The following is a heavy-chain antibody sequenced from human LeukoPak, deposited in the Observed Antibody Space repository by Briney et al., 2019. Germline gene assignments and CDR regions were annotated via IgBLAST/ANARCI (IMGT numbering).Heavy chain of an antibody. CDR1: GGSFSGSN. Sequence: PSETLSLTCAVYGGSFSGSNWSWIRQPPGKGLEWIGEIYNSGSTIYNPSFKSRVTISVDTSKNQFSLNLISVTAADTAVYYCVRAYDYWGQGTLVTVSS. CDR2: IYNSGST. CDR3: VRAYDY. V-gene: IGHV4-34*01. J-gene: IGHJ4*02.